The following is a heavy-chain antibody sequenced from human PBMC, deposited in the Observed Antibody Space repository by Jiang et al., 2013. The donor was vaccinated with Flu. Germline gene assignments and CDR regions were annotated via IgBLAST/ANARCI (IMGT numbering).Heavy chain of an antibody. CDR2: IDWDDDK. CDR1: GFSLSTSGMC. D-gene: IGHD6-19*01. J-gene: IGHJ4*02. CDR3: ARIQSSGWTRVFDY. V-gene: IGHV2-70*01. Sequence: KPTQTLTLTCTFSGFSLSTSGMCVSWIRQPPGKALEWLALIDWDDDKYYSTSLKTRLTISKDTSKNQVVLTMTNMDPVDTATYYCARIQSSGWTRVFDYWGQGTLVTVSS.